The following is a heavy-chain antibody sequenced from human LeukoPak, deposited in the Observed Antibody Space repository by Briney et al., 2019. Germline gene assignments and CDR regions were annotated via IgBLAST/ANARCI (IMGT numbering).Heavy chain of an antibody. CDR3: ARNPMGGYSSGWYGWRYYYYMDV. V-gene: IGHV4-38-2*02. CDR1: GYSISSGYY. J-gene: IGHJ6*03. D-gene: IGHD6-19*01. Sequence: SETLSLTCTVSGYSISSGYYWGWIRQPPGKGLEWIGSIYYSGSTYYNPSLKSRVTISVDTSKNQFSLKLSSVTAADTAVYYCARNPMGGYSSGWYGWRYYYYMDVWGKGTTVTISS. CDR2: IYYSGST.